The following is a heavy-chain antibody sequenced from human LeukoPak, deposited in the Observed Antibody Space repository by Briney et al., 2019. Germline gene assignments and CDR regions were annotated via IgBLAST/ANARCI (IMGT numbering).Heavy chain of an antibody. V-gene: IGHV3-7*01. J-gene: IGHJ5*02. CDR3: ARENRDNWNIPNSGFDP. D-gene: IGHD1/OR15-1a*01. CDR2: IKQDGSEK. Sequence: PPGGSLRLSCAASGFTFSSYWMSWVRQAPGKGLEWVANIKQDGSEKYYVDSVKGRFTISRDNAKNTLYLQMNSLRAEDTAVYYCARENRDNWNIPNSGFDPWGQGTLVTVSS. CDR1: GFTFSSYW.